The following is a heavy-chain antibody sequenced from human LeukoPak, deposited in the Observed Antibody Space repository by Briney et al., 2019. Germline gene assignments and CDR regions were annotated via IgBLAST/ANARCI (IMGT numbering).Heavy chain of an antibody. Sequence: SVKVSCKASGGTFSSYAISWVRQAPGQGLEWMGGIIPIFGTANYAQKFQGRVTITADESTSTAYMELSSLRSEDTAVYYCARYSPDIVATIDLGYYYGMDVWGQGTTVTVSS. CDR2: IIPIFGTA. J-gene: IGHJ6*02. V-gene: IGHV1-69*01. CDR3: ARYSPDIVATIDLGYYYGMDV. CDR1: GGTFSSYA. D-gene: IGHD5-12*01.